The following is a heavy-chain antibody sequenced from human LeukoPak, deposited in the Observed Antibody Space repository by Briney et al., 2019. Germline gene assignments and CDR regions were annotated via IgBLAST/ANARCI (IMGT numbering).Heavy chain of an antibody. D-gene: IGHD2-15*01. J-gene: IGHJ4*02. Sequence: PSETLSLTCTVSGGSISSSSYYWGWIRQPPGKGLEWIGSIYYSGSTYYNPSLKSRVTISVDTSKNQFSLKLSSVTAAETAVYYCARACSGGSCPFDYWGQGTLVTVSS. CDR2: IYYSGST. CDR1: GGSISSSSYY. CDR3: ARACSGGSCPFDY. V-gene: IGHV4-39*07.